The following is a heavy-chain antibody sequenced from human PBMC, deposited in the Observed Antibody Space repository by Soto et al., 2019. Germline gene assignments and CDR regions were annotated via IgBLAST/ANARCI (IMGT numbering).Heavy chain of an antibody. CDR3: ARIWGSTSVYYYYGMDV. Sequence: EVQLLESGGGLVQPGGSLRLSCAASGFTFGTYAMAWIRQAPGKGLEWVSAISDSDGRTYHADSVKGRFTISRDNFKNTLYLQKNRLRAEDTAVYYCARIWGSTSVYYYYGMDVWGQGTTVTVSS. V-gene: IGHV3-23*01. D-gene: IGHD3-16*01. CDR2: ISDSDGRT. CDR1: GFTFGTYA. J-gene: IGHJ6*02.